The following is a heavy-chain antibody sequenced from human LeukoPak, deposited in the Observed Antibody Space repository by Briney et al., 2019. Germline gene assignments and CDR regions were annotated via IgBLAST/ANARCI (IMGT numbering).Heavy chain of an antibody. D-gene: IGHD1-26*01. CDR1: GGTSSSYA. J-gene: IGHJ3*02. CDR2: IIPIFGTA. Sequence: SVKVSCKASGGTSSSYAISWVRQAPGQGLEWMGGIIPIFGTANYAQKFQGRVTITADESTSTAYMELSSLRSEDTAVYYCARRWSVGATSGAFDIWGQGTMVTVSS. V-gene: IGHV1-69*13. CDR3: ARRWSVGATSGAFDI.